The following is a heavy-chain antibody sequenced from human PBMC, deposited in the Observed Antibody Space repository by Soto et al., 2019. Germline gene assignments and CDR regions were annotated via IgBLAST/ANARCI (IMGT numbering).Heavy chain of an antibody. D-gene: IGHD2-8*01. J-gene: IGHJ4*02. CDR2: IYSSGVT. CDR3: ATKPNGLYYFDY. CDR1: GGSISSGGYY. V-gene: IGHV4-31*03. Sequence: LSLTCTVSGGSISSGGYYWSWIRQHPGKGLEWIGYIYSSGVTYYDPSLKSRVTMSVDMSKNQFSLRLSSVTAADTAVYYCATKPNGLYYFDYWGQGALVTVSS.